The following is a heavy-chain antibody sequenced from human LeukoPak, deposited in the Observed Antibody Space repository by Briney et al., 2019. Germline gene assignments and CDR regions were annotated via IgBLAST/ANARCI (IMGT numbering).Heavy chain of an antibody. CDR3: ARQSYYYDSRGSYYYYMDV. D-gene: IGHD3-22*01. CDR1: GGSISSYY. Sequence: SETLSLTCTVSGGSISSYYWSWIRQPPGKGLEWIGYIYTSGSTNYNPSLKSRVTISVDASKNQFSLKLSSVTAADTAVYYCARQSYYYDSRGSYYYYMDVWGKGTTVTVSS. V-gene: IGHV4-4*09. J-gene: IGHJ6*03. CDR2: IYTSGST.